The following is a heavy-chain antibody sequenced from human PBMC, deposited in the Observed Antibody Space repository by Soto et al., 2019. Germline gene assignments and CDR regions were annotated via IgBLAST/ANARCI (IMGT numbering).Heavy chain of an antibody. D-gene: IGHD3-10*01. J-gene: IGHJ4*02. V-gene: IGHV4-61*01. CDR1: GGSVSSGSYN. CDR2: ISYSGSN. Sequence: PSETLSLTCAVSGGSVSSGSYNWTWMRQPPGQVLVWVMCISYSGSNNYNPSLKSRVPISVDTSKNLFYLKLSPVTAAEADVYYCARAIPEYYYGSGTYYIPVYFDYWGQGTLVTVSS. CDR3: ARAIPEYYYGSGTYYIPVYFDY.